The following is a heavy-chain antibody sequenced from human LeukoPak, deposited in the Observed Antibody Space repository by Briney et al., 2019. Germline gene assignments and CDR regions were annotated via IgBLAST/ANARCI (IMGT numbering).Heavy chain of an antibody. CDR1: GGSFSGYY. D-gene: IGHD5-18*01. J-gene: IGHJ4*02. Sequence: SETLSLTCAVYGGSFSGYYWSWIRQPPGKGLEWIGEINHSGSTNYNPSLKSRVTISVDTSKNQFSLKLSSVTAADTAVYYCARERGYSYGYQGRGNRVFDYWGQGTLVTVSS. CDR3: ARERGYSYGYQGRGNRVFDY. CDR2: INHSGST. V-gene: IGHV4-34*01.